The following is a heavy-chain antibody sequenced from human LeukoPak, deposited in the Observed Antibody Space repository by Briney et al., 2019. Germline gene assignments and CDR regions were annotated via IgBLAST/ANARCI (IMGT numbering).Heavy chain of an antibody. J-gene: IGHJ3*02. CDR2: IPHDGSNK. CDR1: GFTFNSYG. D-gene: IGHD3-16*01. CDR3: ARGGGQSHDDAFDI. V-gene: IGHV3-30*03. Sequence: PGRSLRLSCAASGFTFNSYGMHWVRQAPGKGLEWVAVIPHDGSNKYYADSVKGRFTISRDNSKNTLYLQMNSLRAEDTAVYYCARGGGQSHDDAFDIWGQGTMVTVSS.